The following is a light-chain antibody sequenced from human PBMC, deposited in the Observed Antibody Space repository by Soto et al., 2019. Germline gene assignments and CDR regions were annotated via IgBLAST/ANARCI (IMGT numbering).Light chain of an antibody. J-gene: IGKJ4*01. CDR2: AAS. V-gene: IGKV1-9*01. CDR1: QGISSY. CDR3: LQLTSYPLT. Sequence: IPLTQSPSSLSASVGDRVTITCRASQGISSYLAWYQQKPGKAPKLLIYAASTLQSGVPSRFSGSGSGTDFTLTISSLQPEDFATYYCLQLTSYPLTFGGGTKVEIK.